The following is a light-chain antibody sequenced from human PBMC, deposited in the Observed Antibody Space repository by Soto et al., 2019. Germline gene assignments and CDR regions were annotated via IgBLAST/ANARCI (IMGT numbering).Light chain of an antibody. J-gene: IGLJ7*01. V-gene: IGLV1-44*01. CDR1: SSNIGSNS. CDR3: AAWDDSLNGWV. CDR2: SNN. Sequence: QSVLTQPPSASGTPGQRVTMSCSGSSSNIGSNSVNWYQQVPGTAPKLLIHSNNQRPSGVPDRFSGSKSGTSASLAISSLQSEDEADYCCAAWDDSLNGWVFGGGTQLTVL.